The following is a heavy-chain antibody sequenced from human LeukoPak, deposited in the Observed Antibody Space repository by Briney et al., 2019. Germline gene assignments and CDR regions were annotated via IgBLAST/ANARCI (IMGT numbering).Heavy chain of an antibody. V-gene: IGHV3-48*03. CDR3: ARRGYYDSSGYLFEY. CDR2: ISSSGSTI. Sequence: GGSLRLSCAASGFTFSSYAMSLVRQAPGKGLEWVSYISSSGSTIYYADSVKGRFTISRDKAKNSLFLKMYSVRAEDTGVCYGARRGYYDSSGYLFEYWGQGTLVTVSS. J-gene: IGHJ4*02. CDR1: GFTFSSYA. D-gene: IGHD3-22*01.